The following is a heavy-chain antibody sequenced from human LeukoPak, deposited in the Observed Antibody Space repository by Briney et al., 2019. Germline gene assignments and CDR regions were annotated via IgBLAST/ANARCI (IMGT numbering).Heavy chain of an antibody. V-gene: IGHV4-34*01. J-gene: IGHJ4*02. CDR3: ARGFVRVPDFGY. Sequence: SEPLSLTCAVYGVSFSGYYWSWLRQPPGKGLEWIGEINHSGSTNYNPSLKSRVTISVDTSKNQFSLKLSSVTAADTAVYYCARGFVRVPDFGYWGQGTLVTVSS. CDR1: GVSFSGYY. D-gene: IGHD3/OR15-3a*01. CDR2: INHSGST.